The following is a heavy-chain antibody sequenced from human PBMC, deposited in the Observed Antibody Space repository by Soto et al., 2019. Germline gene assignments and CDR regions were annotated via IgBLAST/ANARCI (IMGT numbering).Heavy chain of an antibody. Sequence: QVQLQESGPGLVKPSQTLSLTCTVSGGSISSGGYYWSWIRQHPGKGLEWIGYIYYSGSTYYNPSLKRRVTISVDTSKNQFSLKLSSVTAADTAVYYCARDRSGVRYFDWLTYWYFDLWGRGTLVTVSS. CDR3: ARDRSGVRYFDWLTYWYFDL. V-gene: IGHV4-31*03. CDR2: IYYSGST. J-gene: IGHJ2*01. D-gene: IGHD3-9*01. CDR1: GGSISSGGYY.